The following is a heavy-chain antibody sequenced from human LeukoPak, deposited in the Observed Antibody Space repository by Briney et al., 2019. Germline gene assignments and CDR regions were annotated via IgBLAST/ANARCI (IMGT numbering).Heavy chain of an antibody. D-gene: IGHD4-23*01. CDR3: ARGRWSVDY. J-gene: IGHJ4*02. V-gene: IGHV4-34*01. Sequence: SETLSLTCAVYGGSFSGYYWSWIRQPPGKGLEWIGEINHSGSTNYNPSLKSRVTISVDTSKNPFSLKLSSVTAADTAVYYCARGRWSVDYWGQGTLVTVSS. CDR1: GGSFSGYY. CDR2: INHSGST.